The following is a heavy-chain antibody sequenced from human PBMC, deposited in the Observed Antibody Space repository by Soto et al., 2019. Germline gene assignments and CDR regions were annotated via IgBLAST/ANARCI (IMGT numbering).Heavy chain of an antibody. D-gene: IGHD2-2*01. J-gene: IGHJ6*02. CDR1: GFTFSNAW. V-gene: IGHV3-15*07. Sequence: EVQLVESGGGLVKPGGSLRLSCAASGFTFSNAWMNWVRQAPGKGLEWVGRIKSKTDGGTTDYAAPVKGRFTISRDDSKNTLYLQMNSLKTEDTAVYYCTTEDCSSTSFYFYYYYGMDVWGQGTPVTVSS. CDR3: TTEDCSSTSFYFYYYYGMDV. CDR2: IKSKTDGGTT.